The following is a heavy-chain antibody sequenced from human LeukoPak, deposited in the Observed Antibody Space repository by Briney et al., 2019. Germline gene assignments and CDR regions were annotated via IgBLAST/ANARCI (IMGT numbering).Heavy chain of an antibody. V-gene: IGHV3-7*03. CDR3: ARDQYCSGGTCYYFGLDV. CDR2: VKQDGGEK. Sequence: GGSLRLSCAASGFTFSSFCMSWVRQAPGKGLEWVANVKQDGGEKYYVDSVKGRFTISRDNAKNSLYLQMKSLRAEDTAVYYCARDQYCSGGTCYYFGLDVWGKGTTVTVSS. J-gene: IGHJ6*04. D-gene: IGHD2-15*01. CDR1: GFTFSSFC.